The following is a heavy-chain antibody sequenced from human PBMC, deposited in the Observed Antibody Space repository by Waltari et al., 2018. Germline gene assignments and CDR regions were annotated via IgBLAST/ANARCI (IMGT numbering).Heavy chain of an antibody. V-gene: IGHV4-34*01. CDR1: GGSFSGYY. D-gene: IGHD6-19*01. J-gene: IGHJ6*02. CDR3: ARGQYSSGWYESGAGRGMDV. Sequence: QVQLQQWGAGLLKPSETLSLTCAVYGGSFSGYYWSWIRQPPGKGREWIGEINHSGSTNYNPSLKSRVTISVDTSKNQFSRKLSSGTAADTAVYYCARGQYSSGWYESGAGRGMDVWGQGTTVTVSS. CDR2: INHSGST.